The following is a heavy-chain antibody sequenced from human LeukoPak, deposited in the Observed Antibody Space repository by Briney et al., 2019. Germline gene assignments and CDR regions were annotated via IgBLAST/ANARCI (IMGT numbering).Heavy chain of an antibody. V-gene: IGHV3-7*03. Sequence: GGSLRVSCAASGFTFSSYWMSWVRQAPGKGLEWVAIIKQDGNQKNYVDSVKGRFTISRDNAKNSLYLQMNSLRAEDTAVYYCVRGLVGYCSGGAWDGTCFDYWGQGTLVSVSS. D-gene: IGHD2-15*01. J-gene: IGHJ4*02. CDR1: GFTFSSYW. CDR3: VRGLVGYCSGGAWDGTCFDY. CDR2: IKQDGNQK.